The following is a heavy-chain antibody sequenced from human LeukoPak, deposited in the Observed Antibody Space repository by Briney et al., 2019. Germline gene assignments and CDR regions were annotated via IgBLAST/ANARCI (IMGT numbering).Heavy chain of an antibody. D-gene: IGHD2-15*01. CDR1: GFTFSSYE. V-gene: IGHV3-48*03. J-gene: IGHJ3*02. CDR2: ISSSGSTI. Sequence: GGSLRLSCAASGFTFSSYEMNWVRQTPGKGLEWVSYISSSGSTIYYADSVKGRFTISRDNAKNSLYLQMNSLRAEDTAVYYCARVHVVVVAATPTDAFDIWGQGTMVTVSS. CDR3: ARVHVVVVAATPTDAFDI.